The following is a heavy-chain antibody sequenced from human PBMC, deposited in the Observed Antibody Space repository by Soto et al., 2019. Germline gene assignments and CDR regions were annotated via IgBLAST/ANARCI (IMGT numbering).Heavy chain of an antibody. CDR1: GGSFSGYY. Sequence: SETLSLTCAVYGGSFSGYYWSWIRQPPGKGLEWIGEINHSGSTNYNPSLKSRVTISVDTSKNQFSLKLSSVTAADTAVYYCATDKSGTTRMADYWGQGTLVTVSS. J-gene: IGHJ4*02. CDR3: ATDKSGTTRMADY. V-gene: IGHV4-34*01. D-gene: IGHD1-1*01. CDR2: INHSGST.